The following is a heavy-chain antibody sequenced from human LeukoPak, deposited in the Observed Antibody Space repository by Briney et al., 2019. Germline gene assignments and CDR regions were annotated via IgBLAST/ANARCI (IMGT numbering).Heavy chain of an antibody. CDR3: APSGRGGPYYFDY. CDR2: ITPSGGT. CDR1: GYTFTSYA. D-gene: IGHD3-10*01. J-gene: IGHJ4*02. Sequence: ASVKVSCKASGYTFTSYAMHWVRQAPGQGLEWMGWITPSGGTNYPQKFQGRVTMTRDTSISTAYMELSRLTSDDTAVYYCAPSGRGGPYYFDYWGQGTLVTVSS. V-gene: IGHV1-2*02.